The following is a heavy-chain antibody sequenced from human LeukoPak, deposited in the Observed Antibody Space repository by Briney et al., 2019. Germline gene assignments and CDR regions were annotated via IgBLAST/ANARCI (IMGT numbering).Heavy chain of an antibody. CDR3: ACGMIVVVTFQH. Sequence: SETLSLTCTVSGYSISSGYYWGWIRQPPGKGLEWIGSIYHTGSTYYNPSLRSRVTISVDTSKNQFSLKLSSVTAADTAVYYCACGMIVVVTFQHWGQGTLVTVSS. CDR2: IYHTGST. CDR1: GYSISSGYY. V-gene: IGHV4-38-2*02. J-gene: IGHJ1*01. D-gene: IGHD3-22*01.